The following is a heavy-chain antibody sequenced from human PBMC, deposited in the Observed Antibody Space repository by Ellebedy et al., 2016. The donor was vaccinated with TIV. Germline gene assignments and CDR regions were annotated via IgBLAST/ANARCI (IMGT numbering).Heavy chain of an antibody. D-gene: IGHD2-15*01. J-gene: IGHJ3*01. CDR3: ARDRGAYAFDV. CDR1: GFTFKTYS. Sequence: GESLKISCAASGFTFKTYSMNWVRQVPGKGLEWVSYISSSTATKYYAHSVKGRFTVSRDNARNSLFLQMNSLRADDTAVYYCARDRGAYAFDVWGRGTMVTVSS. CDR2: ISSSTATK. V-gene: IGHV3-48*01.